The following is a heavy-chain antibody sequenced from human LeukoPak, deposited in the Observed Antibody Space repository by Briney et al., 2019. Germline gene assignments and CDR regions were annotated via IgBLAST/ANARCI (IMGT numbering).Heavy chain of an antibody. CDR3: ARNDPWDY. CDR1: GFTFTNYE. V-gene: IGHV3-48*03. Sequence: GGSLRLSCAAAGFTFTNYEMNWVRQAPGKGLEWVSYIISSGYTIYYADSVKGRFTISRDNAKNSLYLQMNSLRAEDKAVYYCARNDPWDYWGQGSLVTVS. CDR2: IISSGYTI. J-gene: IGHJ4*02.